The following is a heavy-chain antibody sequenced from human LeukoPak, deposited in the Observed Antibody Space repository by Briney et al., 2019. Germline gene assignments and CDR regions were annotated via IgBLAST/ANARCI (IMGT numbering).Heavy chain of an antibody. Sequence: PGGSLRLSCSASGXTFSSYAMHWVRQAPGKGLEYVSAISSNGGSTYYADSVKGRFTISRDNSKNTLYLQMSSLRAEDTAVYYCVKSYDILTGAFDIWGQGTMVTVSS. J-gene: IGHJ3*02. CDR1: GXTFSSYA. D-gene: IGHD3-9*01. CDR2: ISSNGGST. CDR3: VKSYDILTGAFDI. V-gene: IGHV3-64D*06.